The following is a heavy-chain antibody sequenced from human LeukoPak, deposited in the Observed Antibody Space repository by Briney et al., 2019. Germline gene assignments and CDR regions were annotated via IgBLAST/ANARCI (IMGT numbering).Heavy chain of an antibody. D-gene: IGHD1-26*01. Sequence: GGSLRLSCAASGFTFSSYGMHWVRQAPGKGLEWVAVISYDGSNKYYADSVKGRFTISRDNSQNTLYLQMSSLTSEDTAVFYCARQRGATGFVDYWGQGTLVTVSS. CDR3: ARQRGATGFVDY. J-gene: IGHJ4*02. V-gene: IGHV3-30*19. CDR2: ISYDGSNK. CDR1: GFTFSSYG.